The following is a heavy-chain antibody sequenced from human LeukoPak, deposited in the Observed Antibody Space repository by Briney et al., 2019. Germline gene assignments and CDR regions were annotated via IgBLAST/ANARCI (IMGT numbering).Heavy chain of an antibody. J-gene: IGHJ5*02. V-gene: IGHV1-18*01. Sequence: ASVKVSFKASGYIFTSHGFAWVRQAPGQGLEWMGWINPNSGNTQYPQRLQGRVSLTTDASTSTAYMELRSLRSDDTAVYYCARFQLVEKNWFDPWGQGTLVTVSS. CDR1: GYIFTSHG. D-gene: IGHD6-13*01. CDR3: ARFQLVEKNWFDP. CDR2: INPNSGNT.